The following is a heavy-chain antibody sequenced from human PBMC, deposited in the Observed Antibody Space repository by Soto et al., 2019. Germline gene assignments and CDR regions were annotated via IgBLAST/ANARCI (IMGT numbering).Heavy chain of an antibody. V-gene: IGHV1-18*01. D-gene: IGHD5-12*01. CDR3: AREGALEMPTITGLAYYFDY. Sequence: QVQLVQSGAEVKKPGASVKVSCKASGYTFTSYGISWVRQAPGQGLEWMGWISAYNGNTNYAQKLQGRVTMTTDTSTSTAYMELRSLRSDDTAVYYCAREGALEMPTITGLAYYFDYWGQGTLVTVSS. CDR2: ISAYNGNT. J-gene: IGHJ4*02. CDR1: GYTFTSYG.